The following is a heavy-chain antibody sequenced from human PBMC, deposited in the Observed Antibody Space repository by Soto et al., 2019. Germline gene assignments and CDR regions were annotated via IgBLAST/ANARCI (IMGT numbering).Heavy chain of an antibody. Sequence: ASVNVSCKSSGGTFSSYSISWVRQAPGQGLEWMGGIIPIFGTANYAQKFQGRVTITADESTSTAYMELSSLRSEDTAVYYCARKTGYYDSSGYLPDDYWGQGTLVTVS. CDR1: GGTFSSYS. D-gene: IGHD3-22*01. CDR2: IIPIFGTA. CDR3: ARKTGYYDSSGYLPDDY. J-gene: IGHJ4*02. V-gene: IGHV1-69*13.